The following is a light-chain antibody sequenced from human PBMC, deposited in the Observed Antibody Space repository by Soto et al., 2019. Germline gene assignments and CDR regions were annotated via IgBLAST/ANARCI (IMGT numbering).Light chain of an antibody. V-gene: IGKV3-20*01. CDR3: QQYGTSPFT. J-gene: IGKJ3*01. CDR1: QSVSSNY. Sequence: EIVLTQSPGTLSLSPGERATLSCRASQSVSSNYLTWYQQKPGQAPRLLIYGASSRATGLPDRFRGSGSGTDFALTISILEPEDFAVYYCQQYGTSPFTFGTGTEVDIK. CDR2: GAS.